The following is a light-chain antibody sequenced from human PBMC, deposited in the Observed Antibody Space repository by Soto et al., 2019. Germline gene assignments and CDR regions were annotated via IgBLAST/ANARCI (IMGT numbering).Light chain of an antibody. CDR3: LQHNSSPFT. J-gene: IGKJ5*01. Sequence: DIQMTQSPSAMSASVGDRVTITCRASQGISSYLTWFQQKPGKVPKRLIYAVSNLQSGVPSRFSRSGSGTEFTLTISSLQPEDFATYYCLQHNSSPFTFGQGTRLEIK. V-gene: IGKV1-17*03. CDR2: AVS. CDR1: QGISSY.